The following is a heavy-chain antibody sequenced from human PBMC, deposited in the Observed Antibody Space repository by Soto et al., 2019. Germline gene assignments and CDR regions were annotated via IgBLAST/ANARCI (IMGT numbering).Heavy chain of an antibody. D-gene: IGHD5-18*01. Sequence: SETLSLTCRVSGDSISSTHWWSWVRQPPGKGLEWIGEVYHSGSTNYNPSLKSRLTIFVDKSDNQFSLKLTSVTAADTAVYYCARDRGLGYSSGFDYWGQGTLVTVSS. J-gene: IGHJ4*02. CDR3: ARDRGLGYSSGFDY. V-gene: IGHV4-4*02. CDR2: VYHSGST. CDR1: GDSISSTHW.